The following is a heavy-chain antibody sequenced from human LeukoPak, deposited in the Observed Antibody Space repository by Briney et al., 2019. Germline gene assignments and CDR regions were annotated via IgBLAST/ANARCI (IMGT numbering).Heavy chain of an antibody. D-gene: IGHD3-22*01. CDR2: INHSGST. Sequence: SETLSLTCAVYGGSFSGYYWSWIRQPPGKGLEWIGGINHSGSTNYNPSLKSRVTISVDTSKNQFSLKLSSVTAADTAVYYCARGSVSAYYYDSSGYYYYYWGQGTLVTVSS. J-gene: IGHJ4*02. CDR1: GGSFSGYY. V-gene: IGHV4-34*01. CDR3: ARGSVSAYYYDSSGYYYYY.